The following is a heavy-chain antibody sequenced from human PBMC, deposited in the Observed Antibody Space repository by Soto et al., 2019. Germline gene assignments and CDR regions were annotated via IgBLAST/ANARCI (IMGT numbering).Heavy chain of an antibody. D-gene: IGHD6-6*01. Sequence: GGSLRLSCAAPGFAFSIYAMPWVRQAPVKGLEWVAVISYDGSNKYYADSVKVRFTISRYNSKNTLYLQMHSLSAEDTAVYYCARGSRPYSISLSGYYNYGIDVWGQGTTVTVSS. CDR2: ISYDGSNK. V-gene: IGHV3-30-3*01. CDR1: GFAFSIYA. J-gene: IGHJ6*02. CDR3: ARGSRPYSISLSGYYNYGIDV.